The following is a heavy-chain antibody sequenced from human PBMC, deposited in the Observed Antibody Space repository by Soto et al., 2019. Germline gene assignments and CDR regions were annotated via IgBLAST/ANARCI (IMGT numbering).Heavy chain of an antibody. CDR1: GGTFSSYT. D-gene: IGHD3-10*01. Sequence: QVQLVQSGAEVKKPGSSVKVSCKASGGTFSSYTISWVRQAPGQGLEWMGRIIPILGIANYAQKFQGRVTITADXXTXTXXMELSSLRSEDTAVYYCARAMRYPRVRENNDAFDIWGQGTMVTVSS. V-gene: IGHV1-69*02. CDR2: IIPILGIA. CDR3: ARAMRYPRVRENNDAFDI. J-gene: IGHJ3*02.